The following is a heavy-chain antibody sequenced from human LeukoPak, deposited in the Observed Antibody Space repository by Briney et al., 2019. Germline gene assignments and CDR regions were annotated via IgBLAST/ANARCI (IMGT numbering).Heavy chain of an antibody. CDR2: INHSGST. D-gene: IGHD3-10*01. V-gene: IGHV4-34*01. J-gene: IGHJ4*02. CDR3: ARGGFGELLLFDY. Sequence: SETLSLTCAVYGGPFSGYYWSWIRQPPGKGLEWIGEINHSGSTNYNPSLKSRVTISVDTSKNQFSLKLSSVTAADTAVYYCARGGFGELLLFDYWGQGTLVTVSS. CDR1: GGPFSGYY.